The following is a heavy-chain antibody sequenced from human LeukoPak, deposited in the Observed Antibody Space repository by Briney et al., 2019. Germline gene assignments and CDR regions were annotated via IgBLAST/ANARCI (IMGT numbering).Heavy chain of an antibody. CDR3: ARAYSGRYFDY. J-gene: IGHJ4*02. Sequence: GESLKISCKGSGYSFTSYWIGWVRQATGQGLEWMGWMNPNSGNTGYAQKFQGRVTMTRNTSISTAYMELSSLRSEDTAVYYCARAYSGRYFDYWGQGTLVTVSS. D-gene: IGHD1-26*01. V-gene: IGHV1-8*02. CDR1: GYSFTSYW. CDR2: MNPNSGNT.